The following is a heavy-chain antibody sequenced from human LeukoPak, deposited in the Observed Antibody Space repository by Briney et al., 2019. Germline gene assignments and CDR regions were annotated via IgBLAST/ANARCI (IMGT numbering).Heavy chain of an antibody. D-gene: IGHD1-1*01. Sequence: SETLSLTCAVYGGFFSDFYWSWVRQPPGRGLEWIGEINHSGSINYSPSLKSRVTISVDTPKNQFSLKLSSVTAADTAVYYCARGGTTGPHMYGMDVWGQGTTVTASS. V-gene: IGHV4-34*01. CDR3: ARGGTTGPHMYGMDV. CDR1: GGFFSDFY. CDR2: INHSGSI. J-gene: IGHJ6*02.